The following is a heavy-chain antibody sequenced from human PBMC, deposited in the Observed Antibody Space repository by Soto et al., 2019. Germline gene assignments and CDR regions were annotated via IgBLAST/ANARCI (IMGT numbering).Heavy chain of an antibody. V-gene: IGHV4-59*01. CDR3: ARRYGGNFDY. D-gene: IGHD1-26*01. CDR2: IYYSGST. Sequence: PSETLSLTCTVSGGSISSDYWSWIRQPPGKGLEWIGYIYYSGSTNYNPSLKSRVTISVDTSKNQFSLKLSSGTAADTAVYYCARRYGGNFDYWGQGTLVTVSS. CDR1: GGSISSDY. J-gene: IGHJ4*02.